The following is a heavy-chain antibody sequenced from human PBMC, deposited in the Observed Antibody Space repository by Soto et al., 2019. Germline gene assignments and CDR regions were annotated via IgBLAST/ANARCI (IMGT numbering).Heavy chain of an antibody. CDR1: GGSFSGYY. D-gene: IGHD2-8*01. CDR3: ARAWVYSNWFDP. CDR2: INHSGST. Sequence: SETLSLTCAVYGGSFSGYYWSWIRQPPGKGLEWIGEINHSGSTNYNPSLKSRVTISVDTSKNQFSLKLSSVTAADTAVYYCARAWVYSNWFDPWGQGTLVTVSS. J-gene: IGHJ5*02. V-gene: IGHV4-34*01.